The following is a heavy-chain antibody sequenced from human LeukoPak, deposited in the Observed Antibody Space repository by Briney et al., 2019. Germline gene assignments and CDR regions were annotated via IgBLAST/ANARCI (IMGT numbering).Heavy chain of an antibody. J-gene: IGHJ3*02. CDR2: IYYSGST. Sequence: SETLSLTCTVSGGSISSSSYYWGWIRQPPGKGLEWIGRIYYSGSTYDNPSLKSRVTISVDTSKNQFSLKLSSVTAADTAVYYCARPNSPPRGYSYGYYDAFDIWGQGTMVTVSS. CDR3: ARPNSPPRGYSYGYYDAFDI. CDR1: GGSISSSSYY. D-gene: IGHD5-18*01. V-gene: IGHV4-39*01.